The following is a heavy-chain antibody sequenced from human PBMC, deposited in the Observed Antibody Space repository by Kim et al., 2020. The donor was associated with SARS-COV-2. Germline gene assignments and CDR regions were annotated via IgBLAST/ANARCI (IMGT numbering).Heavy chain of an antibody. CDR2: ISTTGGST. CDR3: VRRYDYWSGDYRLTDGVDV. J-gene: IGHJ3*01. Sequence: LENKSAISTTGGSTYYANSVRDRFTISRDNSRNTLYLQMSSLKVEDTAVYYCVRRYDYWSGDYRLTDGVDVCGQGTLVTVSS. V-gene: IGHV3-64D*06. D-gene: IGHD3-3*01.